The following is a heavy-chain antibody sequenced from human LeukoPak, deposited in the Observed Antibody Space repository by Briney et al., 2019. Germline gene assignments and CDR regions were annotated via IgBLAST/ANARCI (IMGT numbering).Heavy chain of an antibody. CDR2: INPNSGGT. J-gene: IGHJ4*02. D-gene: IGHD2-15*01. V-gene: IGHV1-2*06. Sequence: GASVKVSCKVSGYTLTELSMHWVRQAPGQGLEWMGRINPNSGGTNYAQKFQGRVTMTRDTSISTAYMELSRLRSDDTAVYYCARDSCSGGSCCSGYWGQGTLVTVSS. CDR1: GYTLTELS. CDR3: ARDSCSGGSCCSGY.